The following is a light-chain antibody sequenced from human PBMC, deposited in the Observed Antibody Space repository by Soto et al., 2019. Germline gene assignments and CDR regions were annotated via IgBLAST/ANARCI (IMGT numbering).Light chain of an antibody. CDR1: SIDIAPYNY. CDR2: EVS. V-gene: IGLV2-14*01. J-gene: IGLJ1*01. Sequence: QSVLTQPASVSGSPGQSLTISCTGTSIDIAPYNYVSWYQQHPGKAPKLIIYEVSYRPSGISNRFSGSKSGNTASLTISGLQAEDEADYYCSLYTNTINLIVFGTGTKVPVL. CDR3: SLYTNTINLIV.